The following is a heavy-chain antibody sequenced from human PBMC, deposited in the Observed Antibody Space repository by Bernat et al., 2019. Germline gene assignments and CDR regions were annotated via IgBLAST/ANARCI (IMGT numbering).Heavy chain of an antibody. CDR1: GFTFSSYG. Sequence: QVQLVESGGGVVQPGRSLRLSCAASGFTFSSYGMHWVRQAPGKGLEWVAVISYDGSNKYYADSVKGRFTISRDNSKNTLYRQMNSLRAEDTAVYYCAKWTPAGRDYWGQGTLVTVSS. CDR3: AKWTPAGRDY. J-gene: IGHJ4*02. CDR2: ISYDGSNK. V-gene: IGHV3-30*18. D-gene: IGHD3/OR15-3a*01.